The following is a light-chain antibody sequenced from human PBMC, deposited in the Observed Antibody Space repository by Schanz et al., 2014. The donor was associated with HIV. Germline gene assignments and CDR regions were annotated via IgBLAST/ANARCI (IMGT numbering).Light chain of an antibody. J-gene: IGKJ5*01. CDR3: QQYNDWPPIT. V-gene: IGKV3D-15*01. Sequence: EIVLTQSPATLSLSPGERATVSCRASQSVSSNLAWYQHKLGQAPRLLIYGASSRATGIPDRFSGSGSGTDFTLTISRLEPEDFAVYYCQQYNDWPPITFGQGTRLESK. CDR1: QSVSSN. CDR2: GAS.